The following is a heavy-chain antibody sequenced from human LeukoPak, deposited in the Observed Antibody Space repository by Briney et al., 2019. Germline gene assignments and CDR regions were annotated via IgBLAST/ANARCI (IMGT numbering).Heavy chain of an antibody. CDR2: FDPEDGET. D-gene: IGHD3-10*01. CDR1: GYTLTVLS. Sequence: ASVKVSCKVSGYTLTVLSMHWVRQAPGKGLEWMGGFDPEDGETIYAQKFQGRVTMTEDTSTDTAYMELSSLRSEDTAVYYCAIWFGELLSFDYWGQGTLVTVSS. CDR3: AIWFGELLSFDY. V-gene: IGHV1-24*01. J-gene: IGHJ4*02.